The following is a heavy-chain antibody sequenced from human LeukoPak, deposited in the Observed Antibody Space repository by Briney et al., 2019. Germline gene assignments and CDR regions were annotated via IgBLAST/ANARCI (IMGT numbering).Heavy chain of an antibody. J-gene: IGHJ4*02. CDR2: IYPADSDT. D-gene: IGHD1-26*01. V-gene: IGHV5-51*01. CDR3: ARCSWAWEVLNYFDY. CDR1: GYIFTNYW. Sequence: GEALQISCKGSGYIFTNYWIGWVRRMPGKGLEWMGIIYPADSDTRYSPSFQGQVTISVDKSISTAYLQWSSLKASDTAMYYCARCSWAWEVLNYFDYWGQGTLVTVSS.